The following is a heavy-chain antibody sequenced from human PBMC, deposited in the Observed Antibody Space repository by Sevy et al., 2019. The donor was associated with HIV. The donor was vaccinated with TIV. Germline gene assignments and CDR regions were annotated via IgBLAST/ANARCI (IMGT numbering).Heavy chain of an antibody. V-gene: IGHV3-23*01. CDR3: AKNPPGFGELLNHYFDY. CDR2: ISGSGGST. CDR1: GFTFSSYA. D-gene: IGHD3-10*01. J-gene: IGHJ4*02. Sequence: GGSLRLSCAASGFTFSSYAMSWVRQAPGKGLEWVSAISGSGGSTYYADSVKGRFTISRDNSKNTLYLQMNSLRAEDTAVYYCAKNPPGFGELLNHYFDYWGQGTLVTVSS.